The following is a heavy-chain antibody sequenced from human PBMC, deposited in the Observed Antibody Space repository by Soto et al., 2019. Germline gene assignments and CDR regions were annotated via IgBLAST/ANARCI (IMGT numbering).Heavy chain of an antibody. CDR1: GFTFSSYG. V-gene: IGHV3-33*01. J-gene: IGHJ6*02. D-gene: IGHD6-19*01. Sequence: PWGSLRLSCAASGFTFSSYGMHWVRKAPGKGLDWVAVIWYDGSNKYYADSVKGRFTISRDNSKNTLYLQMNSLRAEDTAVYYCVRGRIAVAGTQPTWVYYYYGMDVWGRGTTVTVSS. CDR3: VRGRIAVAGTQPTWVYYYYGMDV. CDR2: IWYDGSNK.